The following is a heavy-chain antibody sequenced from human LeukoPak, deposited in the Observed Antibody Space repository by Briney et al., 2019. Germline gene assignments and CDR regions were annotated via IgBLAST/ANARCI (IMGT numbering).Heavy chain of an antibody. CDR1: GYTFTSYD. CDR3: ARTEGPFRLGPSLVVYAMGSEFATDGYYSDY. Sequence: ASVKVSCKASGYTFTSYDINWVRQATGQGLEWMGWMNPNSGNTGYAQKFQGRVTMTRNTSISTAYMELSSLRSEDTAVYYCARTEGPFRLGPSLVVYAMGSEFATDGYYSDYWGQGTLVTVSS. D-gene: IGHD2-8*02. J-gene: IGHJ4*02. CDR2: MNPNSGNT. V-gene: IGHV1-8*01.